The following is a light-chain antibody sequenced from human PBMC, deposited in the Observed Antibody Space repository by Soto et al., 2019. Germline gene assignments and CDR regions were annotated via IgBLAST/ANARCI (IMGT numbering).Light chain of an antibody. CDR1: SSDVGGYNY. Sequence: QSALTQPPSASGSPGQSVTISCTGTSSDVGGYNYVSWYQQHPGKAPKLMIYAVSKRPSGVPDRFSGSKSSNTASLTISGLQAEDEDDYYCCSYAGSYDWVFGGGTKLTVL. CDR3: CSYAGSYDWV. J-gene: IGLJ3*02. CDR2: AVS. V-gene: IGLV2-8*01.